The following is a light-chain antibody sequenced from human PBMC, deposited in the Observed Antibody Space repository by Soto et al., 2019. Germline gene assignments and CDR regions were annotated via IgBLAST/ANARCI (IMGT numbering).Light chain of an antibody. J-gene: IGKJ2*01. V-gene: IGKV3-15*01. CDR2: SAS. CDR3: QQYGSSPHT. Sequence: EIVMTQSPVTLSVSPGERATLSCTASQSVNNNVAWYQQKPGHTPRLLIYSASIGATGTPARFSGSGSGSDFTLTISSLQSEDFAVYYCQQYGSSPHTFGQGTKVDIK. CDR1: QSVNNN.